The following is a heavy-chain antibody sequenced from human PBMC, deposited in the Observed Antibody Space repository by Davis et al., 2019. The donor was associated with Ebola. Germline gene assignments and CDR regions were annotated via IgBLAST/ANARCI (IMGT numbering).Heavy chain of an antibody. CDR3: ARGLISITIFGPSLDI. Sequence: PGGSLRLSCAASGFTFSSYGMHWVRQAPGKGLEWVAVISYDGSNKYYADSVKGRFTISRDNSKNTLYLQMNSLRAEDTAVYYCARGLISITIFGPSLDIWGQGTMVTVSS. D-gene: IGHD3-3*01. CDR1: GFTFSSYG. J-gene: IGHJ3*02. CDR2: ISYDGSNK. V-gene: IGHV3-30*03.